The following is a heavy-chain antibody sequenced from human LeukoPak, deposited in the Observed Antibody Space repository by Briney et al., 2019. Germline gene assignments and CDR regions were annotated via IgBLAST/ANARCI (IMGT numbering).Heavy chain of an antibody. V-gene: IGHV4-59*01. D-gene: IGHD3-9*01. J-gene: IGHJ6*02. CDR3: ARSLGILTDYYYGMDV. Sequence: SETLSLTCTVSGGSIGSYYWSWIRQPPGKGLEWIGYIYYSGSTNYNPSLKSRVTISVDTSKNQFSLKLSSVTAADTAVYYCARSLGILTDYYYGMDVWGQGTTVTVSS. CDR2: IYYSGST. CDR1: GGSIGSYY.